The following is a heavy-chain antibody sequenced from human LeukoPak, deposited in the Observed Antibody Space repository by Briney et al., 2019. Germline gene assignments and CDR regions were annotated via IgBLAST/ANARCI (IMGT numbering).Heavy chain of an antibody. Sequence: GGSLRLSCAASGFTSSSYWMHWVRQAPGKGLVWVSRINSDGSSTSYADSVKGRFTISRDNAKNTLYLQMNSLRAEDTAVYYCARGFYYDSSGYYYEDAGYWGQGTLVTVSS. J-gene: IGHJ4*02. D-gene: IGHD3-22*01. CDR1: GFTSSSYW. CDR3: ARGFYYDSSGYYYEDAGY. V-gene: IGHV3-74*01. CDR2: INSDGSST.